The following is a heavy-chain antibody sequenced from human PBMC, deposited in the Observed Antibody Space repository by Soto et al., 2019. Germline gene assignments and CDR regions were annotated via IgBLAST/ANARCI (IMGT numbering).Heavy chain of an antibody. J-gene: IGHJ5*02. Sequence: SETLSLTCPVSGSDITTYYWSWLRQSPGKGLEWIGHIYDTGSTTYNPSLKSQVTISVDTSNKQFSLRLTSVTAADTAVYYCARCPIDHNWFDPWGQGTLVTVSS. CDR1: GSDITTYY. CDR3: ARCPIDHNWFDP. D-gene: IGHD3-9*01. V-gene: IGHV4-59*01. CDR2: IYDTGST.